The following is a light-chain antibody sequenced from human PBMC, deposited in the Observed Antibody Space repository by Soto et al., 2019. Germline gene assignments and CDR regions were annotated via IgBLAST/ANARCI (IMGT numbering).Light chain of an antibody. CDR1: QRIDSSY. CDR2: GAS. J-gene: IGKJ1*01. CDR3: QQFGSSLWT. V-gene: IGKV3-20*01. Sequence: EIVLTQSPGTLSLSPGERATLSCRASQRIDSSYLAWYQQKPGQAPRLLMFGASRRATGIPDRFSGRGSGTDFTLTISRLEPEDFAVYFCQQFGSSLWTFGQGTMVETK.